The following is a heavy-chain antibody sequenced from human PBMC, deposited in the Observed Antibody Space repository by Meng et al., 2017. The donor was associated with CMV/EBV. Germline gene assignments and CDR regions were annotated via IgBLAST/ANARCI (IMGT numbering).Heavy chain of an antibody. Sequence: GESLKISCAVSGFIFSYYSMSWSRQAPGKGLEWVSYISSSGSTIYYADSVKGRFTISRDNDKNSLYQQMNSLRAEDTAVYYCARALVRTSPPDYWGQGTLVTVSS. J-gene: IGHJ4*02. CDR1: GFIFSYYS. CDR2: ISSSGSTI. CDR3: ARALVRTSPPDY. V-gene: IGHV3-11*01. D-gene: IGHD6-6*01.